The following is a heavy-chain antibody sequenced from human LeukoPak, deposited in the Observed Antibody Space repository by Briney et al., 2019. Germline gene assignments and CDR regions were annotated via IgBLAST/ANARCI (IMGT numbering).Heavy chain of an antibody. CDR1: GYSISSGYY. V-gene: IGHV4-38-2*01. J-gene: IGHJ5*02. CDR3: ARVIGYCSSTSCYWFDP. Sequence: SETLSLTCAVSGYSISSGYYWGWIRQPPGKGLEWIGSIYHSGSTYYNPSLMSRVTISVDTSKNQFSLKLSPVTAADTAVYYCARVIGYCSSTSCYWFDPWGQGTLVTVSS. D-gene: IGHD2-2*01. CDR2: IYHSGST.